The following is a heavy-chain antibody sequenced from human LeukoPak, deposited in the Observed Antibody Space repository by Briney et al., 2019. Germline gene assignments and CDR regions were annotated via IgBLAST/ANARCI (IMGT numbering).Heavy chain of an antibody. Sequence: RAGGSLRLSCAASGFTFSAYSINWVRQAPGKGLEWVSSISRGGVITYYADSVKGRFTISRDNSNTILYLHMNSLGAEDTAVYYCVSRAGSPWGPFDVWGQETLVTVSS. CDR2: ISRGGVIT. J-gene: IGHJ4*02. CDR1: GFTFSAYS. D-gene: IGHD7-27*01. V-gene: IGHV3-23*01. CDR3: VSRAGSPWGPFDV.